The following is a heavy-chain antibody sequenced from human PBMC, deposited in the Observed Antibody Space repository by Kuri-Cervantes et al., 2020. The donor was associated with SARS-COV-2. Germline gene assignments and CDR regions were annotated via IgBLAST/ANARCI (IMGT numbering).Heavy chain of an antibody. Sequence: ASVKVSCKASGYTFSSYAMQWVRQAPGQGLEWMGWISAYNGNTNYAQKLQGRVTITADKSTSTAYMELSSLRSEDTAVYYCARRFQLPQYNWFDPWGQGTLVTVSS. D-gene: IGHD2-2*01. J-gene: IGHJ5*02. V-gene: IGHV1-18*01. CDR2: ISAYNGNT. CDR1: GYTFSSYA. CDR3: ARRFQLPQYNWFDP.